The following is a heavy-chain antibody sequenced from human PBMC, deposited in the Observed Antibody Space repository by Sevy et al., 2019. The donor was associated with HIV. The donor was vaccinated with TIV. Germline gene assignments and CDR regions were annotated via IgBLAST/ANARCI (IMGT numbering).Heavy chain of an antibody. V-gene: IGHV5-51*01. CDR1: GYSFTSYL. CDR2: IYPSDSDT. D-gene: IGHD3-22*01. Sequence: GESLKISCKGSGYSFTSYLIGWVRQMPGKGLEWMGIIYPSDSDTRYSPSFQGQVTISADKSISTAYLQWGSLKASDTAMYYCASYHYDRSGYYFDYWGQGTLVTVSS. CDR3: ASYHYDRSGYYFDY. J-gene: IGHJ4*02.